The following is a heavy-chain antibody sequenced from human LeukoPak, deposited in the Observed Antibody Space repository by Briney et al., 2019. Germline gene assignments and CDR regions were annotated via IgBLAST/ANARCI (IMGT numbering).Heavy chain of an antibody. CDR2: ISSDGRST. CDR1: GLTFRRYT. V-gene: IGHV3-64*01. D-gene: IGHD6-13*01. Sequence: GGSLRLSCAASGLTFRRYTMHCVRQAPGQGREYVSAISSDGRSTYYANSVKGRFTISRDNSKNTVYLQMNSLRVDDTALYYCAREKGSSLHDAHDIWGQGTMVTVSS. CDR3: AREKGSSLHDAHDI. J-gene: IGHJ3*02.